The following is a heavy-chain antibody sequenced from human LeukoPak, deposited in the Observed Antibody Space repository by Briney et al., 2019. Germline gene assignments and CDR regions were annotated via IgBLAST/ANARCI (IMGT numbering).Heavy chain of an antibody. CDR3: AREHGNYEEHWFFDL. D-gene: IGHD4-17*01. J-gene: IGHJ2*01. CDR1: GYTFTNND. Sequence: GASVKVSCKASGYTFTNNDIHWVRQAPGQGLEWMGWMNLKSGNTGYVQKFQGRVTMTRNTSISTAYMELSSLKSEDTAVYYCAREHGNYEEHWFFDLWGRGTLVTVSS. CDR2: MNLKSGNT. V-gene: IGHV1-8*01.